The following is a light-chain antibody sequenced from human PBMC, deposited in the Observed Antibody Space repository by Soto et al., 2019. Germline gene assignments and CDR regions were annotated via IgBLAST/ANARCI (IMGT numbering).Light chain of an antibody. CDR1: QSISSN. J-gene: IGKJ1*01. V-gene: IGKV3-15*01. CDR3: QQYGKLPRT. CDR2: DAS. Sequence: ETMLTQSQATLSVYPGESATLXWTASQSISSNLAWFQQKPGQAPRLLIYDASTMATGFPARFSGSGSGTEFTLTIGSLQSEDFAVYYCQQYGKLPRTFGQGTKVDI.